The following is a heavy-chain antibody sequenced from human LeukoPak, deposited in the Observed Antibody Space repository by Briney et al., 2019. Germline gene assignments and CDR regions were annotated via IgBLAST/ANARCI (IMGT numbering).Heavy chain of an antibody. CDR2: INHSGST. V-gene: IGHV4-34*01. Sequence: TSETLSLTCAVYGGSFSAYYWSWIRQPPRKGLEWIGEINHSGSTNYNPSLKSRVTISVDTSKNQFSLKLSSVTAADTAVYYCARDRRGYSYGPWIDYWGQGTLVTVSS. CDR3: ARDRRGYSYGPWIDY. CDR1: GGSFSAYY. J-gene: IGHJ4*02. D-gene: IGHD5-18*01.